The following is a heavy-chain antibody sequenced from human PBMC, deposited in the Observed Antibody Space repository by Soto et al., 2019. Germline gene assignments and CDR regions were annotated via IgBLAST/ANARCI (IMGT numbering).Heavy chain of an antibody. J-gene: IGHJ4*02. CDR1: GFTFDDYA. V-gene: IGHV3-9*01. Sequence: EVQLVESGGGWVQPGRSLRLSCAASGFTFDDYAMHWVRQAPGKGLEWVSGIHWNSGTTGYADSVRGRFTISRDNAKNSLYLQMNSLRGEDTALYHGVKTTGRTGWDHFDSWGQGTLVTVAS. CDR3: VKTTGRTGWDHFDS. D-gene: IGHD3-10*01. CDR2: IHWNSGTT.